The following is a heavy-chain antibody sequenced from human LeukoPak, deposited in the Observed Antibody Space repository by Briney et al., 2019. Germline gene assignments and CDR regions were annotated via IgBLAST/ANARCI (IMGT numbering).Heavy chain of an antibody. V-gene: IGHV3-23*01. CDR2: ITGSGGST. Sequence: GGSPRLSCAASGFTFSSYAMSWVRQAPGKGLEWVSGITGSGGSTYYADSVKGRFTISRDNSKNALHLQMSSLSAEDTAVYYCVKDLSRSRSDFWGEGTRVTVSS. CDR3: VKDLSRSRSDF. J-gene: IGHJ4*02. CDR1: GFTFSSYA. D-gene: IGHD2-2*01.